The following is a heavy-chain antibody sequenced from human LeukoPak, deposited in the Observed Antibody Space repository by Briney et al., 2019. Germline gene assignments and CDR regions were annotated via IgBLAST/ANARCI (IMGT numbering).Heavy chain of an antibody. CDR2: IIPIFGTA. CDR3: ASGPATPDY. CDR1: GGAFISYD. Sequence: SVKVSCKTSGGAFISYDISWLRQAPGQGLEWMGGIIPIFGTANYAQKFQGRVTITADESTSTAYMELSSLRSEDTAVYYCASGPATPDYWGQGTLVTVSS. V-gene: IGHV1-69*01. D-gene: IGHD2-15*01. J-gene: IGHJ4*02.